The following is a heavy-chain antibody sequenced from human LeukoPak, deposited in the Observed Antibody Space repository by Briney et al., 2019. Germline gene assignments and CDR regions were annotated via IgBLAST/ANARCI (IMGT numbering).Heavy chain of an antibody. CDR2: INPNSGGT. D-gene: IGHD6-13*01. J-gene: IGHJ5*02. V-gene: IGHV1-2*04. Sequence: ASVKVSCKDSGYTFTGYYMHWVRQAPGQGLEWMGWINPNSGGTNYAQKFQGWVTMTRDTSISTAYMELSRLRSDDTAVYYCAREAGYSSSWYRFDPWGQGTLVTVSS. CDR3: AREAGYSSSWYRFDP. CDR1: GYTFTGYY.